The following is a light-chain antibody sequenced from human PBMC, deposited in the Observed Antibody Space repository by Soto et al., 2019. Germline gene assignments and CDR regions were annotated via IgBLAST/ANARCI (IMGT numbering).Light chain of an antibody. CDR3: SSYTITSTRV. CDR2: EVS. J-gene: IGLJ1*01. Sequence: QSALTQPASVSGSPGQSITISCTGTSSDVGGYDYVSWYQQHPGKAPKLIIYEVSNRPSGVSHRFSGSKSGNTASLTISGLQAEDEADYYCSSYTITSTRVFGSGTKLTVL. CDR1: SSDVGGYDY. V-gene: IGLV2-14*01.